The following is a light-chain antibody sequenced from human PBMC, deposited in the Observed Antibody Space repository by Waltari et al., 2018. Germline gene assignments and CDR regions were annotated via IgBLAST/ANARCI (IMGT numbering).Light chain of an antibody. CDR3: SSSATGGSYFV. V-gene: IGLV2-8*01. Sequence: QSALTQPPSASGSPGQSVTIPCTGTSTDVGGHNFVSWYQQYPGKAPKLLISEVSKRPSGVPNRFSGSKSGNTASLTVSGLQAEDEADYYCSSSATGGSYFVFGTGTRVTVL. CDR2: EVS. CDR1: STDVGGHNF. J-gene: IGLJ1*01.